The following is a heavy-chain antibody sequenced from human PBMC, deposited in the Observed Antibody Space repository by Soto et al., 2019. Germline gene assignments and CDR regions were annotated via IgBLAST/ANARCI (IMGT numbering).Heavy chain of an antibody. CDR2: IIPIFGTA. J-gene: IGHJ6*03. Sequence: ASVTVSSKASARTFSGYAIRCVRQPPGQGLEWMGGIIPIFGTAHYAQKFEGKVTITADESTSTAYMELSSLRSEDTAVYYCARAGSGGNCYLDLLRYYYYYMDVWGKGTTVTVSS. V-gene: IGHV1-69*13. CDR1: ARTFSGYA. D-gene: IGHD2-15*01. CDR3: ARAGSGGNCYLDLLRYYYYYMDV.